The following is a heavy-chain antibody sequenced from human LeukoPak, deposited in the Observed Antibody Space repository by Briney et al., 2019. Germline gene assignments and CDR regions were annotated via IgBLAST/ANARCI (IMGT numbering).Heavy chain of an antibody. Sequence: SETLSLTCTVSGGSISSYYWSWIRQPPGKGLEWIGYIYYSGSTNYNPSLKSRVTISVDTSKNQFSLKLSSVTAADTAVYYCAGARIAVADPFDYWGQGTLVTVSS. CDR1: GGSISSYY. CDR2: IYYSGST. D-gene: IGHD6-19*01. J-gene: IGHJ4*02. V-gene: IGHV4-59*01. CDR3: AGARIAVADPFDY.